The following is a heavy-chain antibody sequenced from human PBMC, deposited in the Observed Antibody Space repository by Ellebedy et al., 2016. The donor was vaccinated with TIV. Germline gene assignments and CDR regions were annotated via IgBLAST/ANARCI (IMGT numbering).Heavy chain of an antibody. CDR3: AKDLRPLWGGAMDS. CDR2: ISYNGNSH. D-gene: IGHD3-16*01. V-gene: IGHV3-30*18. J-gene: IGHJ4*02. Sequence: GESLKISCAASGFTFSGYGMHWVRQTPGKGLEWLAVISYNGNSHFYADSVNGRIPISRDNYKNTLYLQMNSLRAEDTAVYYCAKDLRPLWGGAMDSWGRGALVTVSS. CDR1: GFTFSGYG.